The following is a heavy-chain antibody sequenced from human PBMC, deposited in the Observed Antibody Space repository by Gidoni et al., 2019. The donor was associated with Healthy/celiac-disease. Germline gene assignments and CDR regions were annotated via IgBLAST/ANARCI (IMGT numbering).Heavy chain of an antibody. CDR1: GGSISSGSYY. CDR2: IYTSGST. V-gene: IGHV4-61*02. CDR3: ARDVVVVPAAIGGVSYYYYGMDV. Sequence: QVQLQESGPGLVKPSQTLSLTCTVSGGSISSGSYYWSWIRQPAGKGLEWIGRIYTSGSTNYNPSLKSRVTISVDTSKNQFSLKLSSVTAADTAVYYCARDVVVVPAAIGGVSYYYYGMDVWGQGTTVTVSS. D-gene: IGHD2-2*01. J-gene: IGHJ6*02.